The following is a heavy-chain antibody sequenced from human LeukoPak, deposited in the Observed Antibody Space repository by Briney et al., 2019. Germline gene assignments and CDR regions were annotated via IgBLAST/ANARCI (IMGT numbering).Heavy chain of an antibody. CDR3: AREIGRRWFDP. CDR1: GGSISSYY. CDR2: IYYSGST. V-gene: IGHV4-59*01. Sequence: SETLSLTCTVSGGSISSYYWSWIRQPPGKGLEWIGYIYYSGSTNYNPSLKSRVTISVDTSKNRFSLKLSSVTAADTAVYYCAREIGRRWFDPWGQGTLVTVSS. D-gene: IGHD3/OR15-3a*01. J-gene: IGHJ5*02.